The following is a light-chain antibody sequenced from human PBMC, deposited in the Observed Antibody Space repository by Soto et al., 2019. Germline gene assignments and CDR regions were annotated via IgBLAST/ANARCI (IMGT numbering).Light chain of an antibody. V-gene: IGKV3-20*01. J-gene: IGKJ1*01. CDR1: QSVSSNH. Sequence: DIVLTQSPGTLSLSPGERATLYCRASQSVSSNHLAWYQQKPGQAPRLLIYGGSSRATGIPVRFSGSGSETDFTLTITSLEPEDFEMYYCQQYSSSRTFGQGTKVEIK. CDR2: GGS. CDR3: QQYSSSRT.